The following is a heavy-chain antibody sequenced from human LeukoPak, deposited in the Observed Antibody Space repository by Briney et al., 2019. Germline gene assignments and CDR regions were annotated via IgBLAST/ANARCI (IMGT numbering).Heavy chain of an antibody. CDR1: GFPFSAYG. D-gene: IGHD3/OR15-3a*01. V-gene: IGHV3-74*01. CDR3: ARGLINRYGYDF. Sequence: SGGSLRLSCGASGFPFSAYGMHWVRQAPGKGLVWVSHISPGGTTTNYADSVKGRFTISRDNAKNALYLQLNSLRAEDTAVYYCARGLINRYGYDFGGQGTLVTVSS. J-gene: IGHJ4*02. CDR2: ISPGGTTT.